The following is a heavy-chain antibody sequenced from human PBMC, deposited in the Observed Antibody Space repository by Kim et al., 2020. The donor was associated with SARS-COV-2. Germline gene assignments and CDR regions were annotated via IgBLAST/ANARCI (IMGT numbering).Heavy chain of an antibody. CDR2: ISYDGSNK. Sequence: GGSLRLSCAASGFTFSSYGMHWVRQAPGKGLEWVAVISYDGSNKYYADSVKGRFTISRDNSKNTLYLQMNSLRAEDTAVYYCAKGGSRRPLDYWGQGTLVTVSS. D-gene: IGHD3-16*01. CDR3: AKGGSRRPLDY. V-gene: IGHV3-30*18. CDR1: GFTFSSYG. J-gene: IGHJ4*02.